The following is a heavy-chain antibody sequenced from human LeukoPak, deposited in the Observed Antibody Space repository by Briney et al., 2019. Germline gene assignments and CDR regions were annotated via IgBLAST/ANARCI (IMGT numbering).Heavy chain of an antibody. D-gene: IGHD1-7*01. CDR3: ARDHSNWNYAPDF. J-gene: IGHJ4*02. Sequence: ASVRVSCKASGYTFTRYGISWVRQAPGQGLQWLGWISASNGNTNYAQKFRDRVTMSTDPSTGTAYLDVRSLTSDDTAVYYCARDHSNWNYAPDFWGQGTLVIVSS. CDR1: GYTFTRYG. CDR2: ISASNGNT. V-gene: IGHV1-18*01.